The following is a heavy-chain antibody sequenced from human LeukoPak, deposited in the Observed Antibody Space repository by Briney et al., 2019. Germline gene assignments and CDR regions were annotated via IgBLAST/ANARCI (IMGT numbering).Heavy chain of an antibody. V-gene: IGHV3-21*01. CDR2: ISSSSSYI. CDR3: ARDRAYSGSYYPLDY. Sequence: GGSQTLSCAASGFTFSSYSMNWVRQAPGKGLEWLSSISSSSSYIYYADSVKGRFTISRDNAKNSLYLQMNSLRAEDTAVYYCARDRAYSGSYYPLDYWGQGTLVTVAT. D-gene: IGHD1-26*01. J-gene: IGHJ4*02. CDR1: GFTFSSYS.